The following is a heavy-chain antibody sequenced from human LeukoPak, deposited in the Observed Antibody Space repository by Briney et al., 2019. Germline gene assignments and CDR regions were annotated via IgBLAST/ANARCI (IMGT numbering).Heavy chain of an antibody. CDR2: IIPIFGAA. J-gene: IGHJ6*03. V-gene: IGHV1-69*13. Sequence: SVKVSCKASGGTFSSYAISWVRQAPGQGLEWMGGIIPIFGAANYAQKFQGRVTITADESTSTAYMELSSLRSEDTAVYYCAGAPIAVAGTNYYYYMDVWGKGTTVTISS. CDR1: GGTFSSYA. CDR3: AGAPIAVAGTNYYYYMDV. D-gene: IGHD6-19*01.